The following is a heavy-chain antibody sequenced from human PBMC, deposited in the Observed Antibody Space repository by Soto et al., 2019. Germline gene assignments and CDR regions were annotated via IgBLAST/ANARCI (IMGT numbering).Heavy chain of an antibody. D-gene: IGHD2-2*01. CDR2: MFYSGST. CDR3: ARLGYCSNTDCGPVGP. CDR1: GASISSGGYY. V-gene: IGHV4-31*03. Sequence: QVQLQESGPGLVKLSQTLSLTCTVSGASISSGGYYWSWIRQHPGKGLEWIGYMFYSGSTYYNPSLKSRVTMSIDTSNNQFSLKLSSVTAAATAVYYCARLGYCSNTDCGPVGPWGQGILATVSS. J-gene: IGHJ5*02.